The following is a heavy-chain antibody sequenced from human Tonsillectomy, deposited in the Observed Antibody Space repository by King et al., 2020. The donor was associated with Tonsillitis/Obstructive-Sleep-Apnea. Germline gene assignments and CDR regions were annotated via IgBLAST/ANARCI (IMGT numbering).Heavy chain of an antibody. V-gene: IGHV1-69*10. D-gene: IGHD3-10*01. Sequence: QLVQSGAEVKKPGSSVKVSCKASGGTFSSYAISWVRQAPGQGLEWMGGIIPILGIANYAQKFQGRVTITADKSTSTAYMELSSLRSEDTAVYDCAGGGVRGVSIRYYYGMDVWGRGTTVTVSS. CDR3: AGGGVRGVSIRYYYGMDV. CDR2: IIPILGIA. J-gene: IGHJ6*02. CDR1: GGTFSSYA.